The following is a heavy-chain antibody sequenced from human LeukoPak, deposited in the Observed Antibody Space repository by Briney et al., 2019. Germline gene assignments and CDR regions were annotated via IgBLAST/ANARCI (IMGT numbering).Heavy chain of an antibody. CDR2: INPNSGGT. CDR1: GYTFTGYY. CDR3: ARVGVIYDFWSGPRY. D-gene: IGHD3-3*01. Sequence: ASVKVSCKASGYTFTGYYMHWVRQAPGQGLEWMGRINPNSGGTNYAQKFQGRVTMTRDTSISTAYMELSRLRSDDTVVYYCARVGVIYDFWSGPRYWGQGTLVTVSS. V-gene: IGHV1-2*05. J-gene: IGHJ4*02.